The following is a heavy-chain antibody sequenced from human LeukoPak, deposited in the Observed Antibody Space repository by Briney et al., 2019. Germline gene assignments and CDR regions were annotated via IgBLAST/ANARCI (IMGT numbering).Heavy chain of an antibody. CDR3: AKDGQVNQPDRLFTD. J-gene: IGHJ4*02. D-gene: IGHD1-14*01. V-gene: IGHV3-23*01. CDR1: GFIVSSDY. Sequence: GGSLRLSCAASGFIVSSDYMSWVRQAPGKGLEWVSVIRGSGGTTHYADSVKGRFTISRDNSKNTLYLQMNSLRGEDTAVYYCAKDGQVNQPDRLFTDWGQGTLVIVSS. CDR2: IRGSGGTT.